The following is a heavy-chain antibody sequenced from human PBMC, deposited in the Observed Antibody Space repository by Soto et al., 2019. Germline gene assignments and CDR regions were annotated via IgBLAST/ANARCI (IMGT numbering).Heavy chain of an antibody. D-gene: IGHD4-17*01. CDR3: ARDLVDYGDYNPKYYFDY. V-gene: IGHV4-30-4*01. Sequence: QVQLQESGPGLVKPSQTLSLTCTVSGGSISSGDYYWSWIRQPPGKGLEWIGYIYYSGSTYYNPSLTSRVTISVDTSKNQFSLKLSSVTAADTAVYYCARDLVDYGDYNPKYYFDYWGQGTLVTVSS. J-gene: IGHJ4*02. CDR2: IYYSGST. CDR1: GGSISSGDYY.